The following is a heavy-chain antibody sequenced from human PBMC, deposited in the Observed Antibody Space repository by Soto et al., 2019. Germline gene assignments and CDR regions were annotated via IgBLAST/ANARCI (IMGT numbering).Heavy chain of an antibody. V-gene: IGHV3-53*01. D-gene: IGHD2-15*01. CDR3: ASDAWGVGYCCGCSCYSRHYYYGMDL. CDR1: GFTVSSNY. CDR2: IYSGGST. Sequence: GGSLRLSCAASGFTVSSNYMSWVRQAPGKGLEWGSVIYSGGSTYYADPVKCRFTISRDNSKNTLYLQMNSLGAEDTDVYHCASDAWGVGYCCGCSCYSRHYYYGMDLCRQGSKVIV. J-gene: IGHJ6*02.